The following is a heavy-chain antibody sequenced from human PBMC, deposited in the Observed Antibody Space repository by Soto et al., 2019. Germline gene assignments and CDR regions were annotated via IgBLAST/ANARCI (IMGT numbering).Heavy chain of an antibody. D-gene: IGHD3-22*01. CDR3: TRDDYDSSGYRFDP. CDR1: GFTISSYG. V-gene: IGHV3-30*03. CDR2: ITYDRSNK. Sequence: GGSLRLCCAASGFTISSYGMHWVRQAPGKGLEWVAVITYDRSNKHYADSVKGRFTISRDNAKNTLYLQMNSLRAEDTAVYYCTRDDYDSSGYRFDPWGQGTLVTVSS. J-gene: IGHJ5*02.